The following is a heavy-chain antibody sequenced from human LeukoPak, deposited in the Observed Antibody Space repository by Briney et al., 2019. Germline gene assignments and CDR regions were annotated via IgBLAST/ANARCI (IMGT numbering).Heavy chain of an antibody. Sequence: GGSLRLSCAASGFTFSSYWMHWVRQAPGKGLVWVSRINTDGSTTNYADSVKGRFTISRDNAKNTVYLQMNSLRAEDTAVYYCALLGVVNLSPDYWGQGTLVTVSS. CDR2: INTDGSTT. V-gene: IGHV3-74*01. CDR1: GFTFSSYW. CDR3: ALLGVVNLSPDY. J-gene: IGHJ4*02. D-gene: IGHD3-3*01.